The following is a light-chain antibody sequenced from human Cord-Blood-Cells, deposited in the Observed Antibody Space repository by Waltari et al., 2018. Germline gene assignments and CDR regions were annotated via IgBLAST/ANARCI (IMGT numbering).Light chain of an antibody. CDR1: SSDVGGYNY. Sequence: QSALTQPPSASGSPGQSVTISCTGTSSDVGGYNYVSWYQQHPGKAPKLMIYEVSKRRAGVPDRFSGSKSGNTASLTVSGLQAEDEADYYCSSYAGSNNVFGTGTKVTVL. V-gene: IGLV2-8*01. CDR2: EVS. CDR3: SSYAGSNNV. J-gene: IGLJ1*01.